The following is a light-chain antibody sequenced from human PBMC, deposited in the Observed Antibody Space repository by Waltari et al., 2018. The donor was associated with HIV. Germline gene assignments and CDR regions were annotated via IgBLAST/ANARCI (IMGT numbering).Light chain of an antibody. CDR2: DAS. CDR3: QQSYSAPLT. J-gene: IGKJ3*01. V-gene: IGKV1-39*01. CDR1: QTVTNK. Sequence: DIQMTQSPSPLSASVGDSVSITCRASQTVTNKVNWYQQKPGKAPEVLIYDASTLQSGVPSRFRGSGSGTDFTLTITSLQPDDFATYFCQQSYSAPLTFGPGTKVDVK.